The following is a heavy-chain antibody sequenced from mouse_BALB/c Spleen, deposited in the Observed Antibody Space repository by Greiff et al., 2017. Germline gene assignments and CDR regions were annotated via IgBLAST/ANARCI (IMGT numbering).Heavy chain of an antibody. CDR1: GYTFSSYW. J-gene: IGHJ4*01. Sequence: QVQLQQSGAELMKPGASVKISCKATGYTFSSYWIEWVKQRPGHGLEWIGEILPGSGSTNYNEKFKGKATFTADTSSNTAYMQLSSLTSEDSAVYYCARRAVRGYAMDYWGQGTSVTVSS. D-gene: IGHD2-14*01. CDR2: ILPGSGST. CDR3: ARRAVRGYAMDY. V-gene: IGHV1-9*01.